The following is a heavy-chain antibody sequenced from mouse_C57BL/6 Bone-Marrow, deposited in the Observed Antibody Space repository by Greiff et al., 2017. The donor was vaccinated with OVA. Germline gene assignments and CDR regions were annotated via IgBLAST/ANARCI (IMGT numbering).Heavy chain of an antibody. J-gene: IGHJ3*01. V-gene: IGHV1-69*01. CDR2: IDPSDSYT. CDR3: ARAGIYFAY. Sequence: VRLQQPGAELVMPGASVKLSCKASGYTFTSYWMHWVKQRPGQGLEWIGEIDPSDSYTNYNQKFKGKSTLTVDKSSSTAYMQLSSLTSEDSAVYYCARAGIYFAYWGQGTLVTVSA. D-gene: IGHD2-1*01. CDR1: GYTFTSYW.